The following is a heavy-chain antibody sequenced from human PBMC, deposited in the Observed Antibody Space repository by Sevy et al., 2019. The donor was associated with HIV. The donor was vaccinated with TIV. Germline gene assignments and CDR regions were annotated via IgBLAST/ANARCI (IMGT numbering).Heavy chain of an antibody. CDR2: IYTSGST. J-gene: IGHJ6*03. CDR1: GGSISSGSYY. CDR3: ARDAYCGGDCYYYMDV. D-gene: IGHD2-21*01. V-gene: IGHV4-61*02. Sequence: LLQLPETLSLTCTVSGGSISSGSYYWSWIRQPAGKGLEWIGRIYTSGSTNYNPSLKSRVTISVDTSKNQFSLKLSSVTAADTAVYYCARDAYCGGDCYYYMDVWGKGTTVTVSS.